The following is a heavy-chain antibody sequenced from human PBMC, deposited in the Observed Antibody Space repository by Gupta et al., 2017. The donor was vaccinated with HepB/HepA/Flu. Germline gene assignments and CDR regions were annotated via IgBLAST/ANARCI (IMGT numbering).Heavy chain of an antibody. CDR3: ATDRRDYYDSSGYYAGPFDY. D-gene: IGHD3-22*01. Sequence: QVQLVQSGAEVKKPGASVKVSCKVSGYTLTELSMHWVRQAPGKGLEWMGGFDPEDGETIYAQKFQGRVTMTEDTSTDTAYMERSRLRSEETAVYYCATDRRDYYDSSGYYAGPFDYWGQGTLVTVSS. V-gene: IGHV1-24*01. CDR1: GYTLTELS. J-gene: IGHJ4*02. CDR2: FDPEDGET.